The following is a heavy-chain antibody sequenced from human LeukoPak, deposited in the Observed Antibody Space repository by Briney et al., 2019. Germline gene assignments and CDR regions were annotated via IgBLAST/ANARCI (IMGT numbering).Heavy chain of an antibody. V-gene: IGHV3-23*01. CDR3: AKGRQLRRSDAFDI. J-gene: IGHJ3*02. CDR2: ISGSGGRT. CDR1: GFTFSSDV. D-gene: IGHD1-26*01. Sequence: GGSLRLSCAASGFTFSSDVMSWVRQAPGKGLEWVSAISGSGGRTYYADSVKGRFTISRDNSKNTLYLQMNSLRGEDTAVYYCAKGRQLRRSDAFDIWGQGTMVTVSS.